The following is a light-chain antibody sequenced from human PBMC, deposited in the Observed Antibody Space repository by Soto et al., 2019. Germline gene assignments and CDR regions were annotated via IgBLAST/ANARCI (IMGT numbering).Light chain of an antibody. CDR2: GAS. CDR1: EAINNNF. V-gene: IGKV3-20*01. CDR3: QQYGSSIT. J-gene: IGKJ5*01. Sequence: EIVLTQSPGALSVAPGETLSLSCRASEAINNNFVAWYQQRPGQVPRLLMYGASIRVSGVPDRISGRRSGTGFILNIARVEPEDFAVYYCQQYGSSITFGQGTRLEIK.